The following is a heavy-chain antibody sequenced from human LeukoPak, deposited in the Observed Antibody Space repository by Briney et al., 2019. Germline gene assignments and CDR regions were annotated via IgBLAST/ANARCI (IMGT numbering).Heavy chain of an antibody. CDR2: INIDGKIT. V-gene: IGHV3-74*01. D-gene: IGHD2-15*01. CDR1: GFTFSSYW. CDR3: VRGGVGSQYYFDY. J-gene: IGHJ4*02. Sequence: GGSLRLSRAASGFTFSSYWMRWVRQVPGKGLVWVSRINIDGKITIYADSVKGRFTISRDNAKNTLSLQMNSLRAEDTAVFYCVRGGVGSQYYFDYWGQGTLVTVSS.